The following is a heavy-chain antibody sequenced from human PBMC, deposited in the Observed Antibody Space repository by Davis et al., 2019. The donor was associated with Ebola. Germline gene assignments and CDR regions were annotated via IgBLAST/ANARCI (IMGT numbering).Heavy chain of an antibody. CDR3: TRDAREMATNY. J-gene: IGHJ4*02. D-gene: IGHD5-24*01. V-gene: IGHV3-74*01. CDR1: GFTFSNYW. Sequence: GESLKISCAASGFTFSNYWMHWVRQAPGKGLVWVSRINSDGSITNYADSVKGRFTTSRDNAKNTVYLQLNSLRAEDTAVYYCTRDAREMATNYWGQGTLVTVSS. CDR2: INSDGSIT.